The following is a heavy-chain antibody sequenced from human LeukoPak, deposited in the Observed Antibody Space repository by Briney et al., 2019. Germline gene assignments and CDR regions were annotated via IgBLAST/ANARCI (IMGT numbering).Heavy chain of an antibody. D-gene: IGHD5-18*01. CDR2: ISSSSSYI. V-gene: IGHV3-21*01. CDR3: ASQTWGYGWFDP. Sequence: GGSLRLSCAASGFTFGSYSMNWVRQAPGKGLEWVSSISSSSSYIYYTDSVKGRFTISRDNAKNSLYLQTNTLRAEDTAVYYCASQTWGYGWFDPWGQGTLVTVSS. J-gene: IGHJ5*02. CDR1: GFTFGSYS.